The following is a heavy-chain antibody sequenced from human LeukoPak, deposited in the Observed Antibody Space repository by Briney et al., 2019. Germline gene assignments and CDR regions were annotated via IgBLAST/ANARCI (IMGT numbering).Heavy chain of an antibody. V-gene: IGHV1-18*01. CDR3: ARTLADYGGTSYYSDN. CDR2: TSPYSGKT. D-gene: IGHD4-23*01. J-gene: IGHJ4*02. CDR1: GYTFTSYG. Sequence: ASVKVSCKASGYTFTSYGISWVRQAPGQGLEWMGWTSPYSGKTNYAQKFQDRVTMTIDTSTTTVSMELRSLRSDDTAVYYCARTLADYGGTSYYSDNWGQGTQVTVSS.